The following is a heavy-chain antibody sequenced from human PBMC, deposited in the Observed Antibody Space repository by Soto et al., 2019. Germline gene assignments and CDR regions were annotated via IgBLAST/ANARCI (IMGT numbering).Heavy chain of an antibody. Sequence: QVQLQESGPGLVKPSETLSLTCTVSGGSVSSGSYYWSWIRQPPGKGLEWIGYIYYSGSTNYNPPLKSRVTISVDTSKNQFSLKLSSVTAADTAVYYCARQPTYFPFDYWGQGTLVTVSS. V-gene: IGHV4-61*01. CDR1: GGSVSSGSYY. J-gene: IGHJ4*02. D-gene: IGHD1-26*01. CDR2: IYYSGST. CDR3: ARQPTYFPFDY.